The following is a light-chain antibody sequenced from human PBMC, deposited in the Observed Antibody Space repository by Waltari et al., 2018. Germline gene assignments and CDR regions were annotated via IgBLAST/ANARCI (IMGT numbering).Light chain of an antibody. V-gene: IGKV3-20*01. J-gene: IGKJ4*01. Sequence: EIVLTQSPGTLSLSPGERATLSCRASQSVSTSYLAWYQQNPGQAPRLLIYGASGRATGIPDRFAGSGSGTDFTLTISRLEPEDSAVYYCQQYGSSPLTFGGGTKVEIK. CDR2: GAS. CDR1: QSVSTSY. CDR3: QQYGSSPLT.